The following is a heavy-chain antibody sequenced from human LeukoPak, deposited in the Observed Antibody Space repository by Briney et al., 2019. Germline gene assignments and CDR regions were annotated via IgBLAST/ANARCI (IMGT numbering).Heavy chain of an antibody. V-gene: IGHV3-7*01. CDR1: GFTFSSYW. D-gene: IGHD6-13*01. CDR3: ARDKGQQQLVEDY. Sequence: GGSLRLSCAASGFTFSSYWMSWVRQAPGKGPEWVANIKQDGSEKYYVDSVKGRFTISRDNAKNSLYLQMNSLRAEDTAVYYCARDKGQQQLVEDYWGQGTLVTVSS. J-gene: IGHJ4*02. CDR2: IKQDGSEK.